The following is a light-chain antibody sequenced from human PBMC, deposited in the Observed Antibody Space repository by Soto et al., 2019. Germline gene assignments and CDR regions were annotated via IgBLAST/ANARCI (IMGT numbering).Light chain of an antibody. CDR2: GVS. CDR1: QSVSSN. CDR3: QQYNKWPLT. J-gene: IGKJ4*01. V-gene: IGKV3-15*01. Sequence: EIVMTQSPATLSVSPGERATLSCRASQSVSSNLAWYQQKPGQAPRLLIYGVSTRATGIPVRFSGSGSGTEFTLTISSLQSEDFAVYYCQQYNKWPLTFGGGTEVGI.